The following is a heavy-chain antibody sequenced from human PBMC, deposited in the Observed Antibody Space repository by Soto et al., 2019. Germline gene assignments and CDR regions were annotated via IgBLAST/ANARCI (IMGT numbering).Heavy chain of an antibody. CDR2: ISGDGRTM. J-gene: IGHJ4*02. D-gene: IGHD3-10*01. Sequence: EVQLLESGGGLVQPGGSLRLSCAASGFTFSNFEMNWVRQAPGKGLEWLSYISGDGRTMYYADSAKGRFTISRDNAQNSLFLHMISLTAEDTALYYCARASKFGELVYWGQGTLVSVSS. V-gene: IGHV3-48*03. CDR3: ARASKFGELVY. CDR1: GFTFSNFE.